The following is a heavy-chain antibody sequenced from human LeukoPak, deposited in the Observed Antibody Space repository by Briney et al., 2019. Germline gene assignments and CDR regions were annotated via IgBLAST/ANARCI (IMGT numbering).Heavy chain of an antibody. CDR1: GFIFSSYT. V-gene: IGHV3-23*01. CDR3: AKGRAIRGGKGFDS. D-gene: IGHD3-10*01. Sequence: GGSLRLSCVASGFIFSSYTMNWVRQAPGKGLEWVSSISDNGGTIYHTDSVKGRFATSRDNSKKTLYLQMNSLRAEDTAIYYCAKGRAIRGGKGFDSWGQGTLVTVSS. CDR2: ISDNGGTI. J-gene: IGHJ4*02.